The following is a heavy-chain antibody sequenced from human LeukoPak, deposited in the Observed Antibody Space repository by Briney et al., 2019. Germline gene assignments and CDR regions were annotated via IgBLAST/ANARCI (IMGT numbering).Heavy chain of an antibody. CDR2: IKSKSDDGTA. J-gene: IGHJ4*02. V-gene: IGHV3-15*01. Sequence: PGGSLRLSCAASGLSFSKAWMSWVRQAPGKGLEWVGRIKSKSDDGTAVYTAPVKGRFTISRDDSKDTLYLQMNSLKTEDTAVYYCTRTGVSGSYFRSCDYWGQGTLVTVSS. CDR3: TRTGVSGSYFRSCDY. D-gene: IGHD1-26*01. CDR1: GLSFSKAW.